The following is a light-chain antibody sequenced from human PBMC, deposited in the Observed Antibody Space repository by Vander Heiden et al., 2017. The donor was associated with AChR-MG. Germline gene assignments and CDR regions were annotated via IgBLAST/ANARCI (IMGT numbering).Light chain of an antibody. CDR2: DVT. J-gene: IGLJ2*01. Sequence: QSALTQPASVSGSPGQSITISGTGTSSDVGAYYYVSWYQHHPGKAPKRMIYDVTYRPSGISNRFSGSKSGNTASLTISGLQDEDEADYYCSSYTSNSTVVFGGGTKLTVL. V-gene: IGLV2-14*03. CDR3: SSYTSNSTVV. CDR1: SSDVGAYYY.